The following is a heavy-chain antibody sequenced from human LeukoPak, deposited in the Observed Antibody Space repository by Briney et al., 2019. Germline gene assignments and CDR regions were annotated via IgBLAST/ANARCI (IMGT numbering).Heavy chain of an antibody. CDR1: GFTVSSNY. V-gene: IGHV3-66*01. J-gene: IGHJ4*02. CDR2: IYSGGST. CDR3: ARGVYYDYVWGSYRSPYFDY. Sequence: GGSLRLSCAASGFTVSSNYMSWVGQAPGKGLEWVSVIYSGGSTYYADSVKGRFTISRDNSKNTLYLQMNSLRAEDTAVYYCARGVYYDYVWGSYRSPYFDYWGQGTLVTVSS. D-gene: IGHD3-16*02.